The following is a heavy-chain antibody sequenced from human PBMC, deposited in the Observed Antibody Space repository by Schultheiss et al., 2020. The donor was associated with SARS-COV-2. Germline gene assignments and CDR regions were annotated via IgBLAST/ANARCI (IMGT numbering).Heavy chain of an antibody. CDR2: ISYDGSNK. CDR3: AREQVPAAPYYGMDV. V-gene: IGHV3-30*03. D-gene: IGHD2-2*01. CDR1: GFTFSNAW. Sequence: GGSLRLSCAASGFTFSNAWMSWVRQAPGKGLEWVAVISYDGSNKYYADSVKGRFTISRDNAKNSLYLQMNSLRAEDTAVYYCAREQVPAAPYYGMDVWGQGTTVTVSS. J-gene: IGHJ6*02.